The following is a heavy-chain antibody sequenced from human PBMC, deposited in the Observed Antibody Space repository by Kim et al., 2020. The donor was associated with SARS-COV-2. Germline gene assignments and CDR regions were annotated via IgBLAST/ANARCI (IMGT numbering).Heavy chain of an antibody. J-gene: IGHJ4*02. CDR1: GFTFSSYA. D-gene: IGHD6-6*01. CDR3: AKDRSIAVQDY. Sequence: GGSLRLSCAASGFTFSSYAMSWVRQAPGKGQWVSAISGSGGSTYYADSVKGRFTISRDNSKNTLYLQMNSLRAEDTAVYYCAKDRSIAVQDYWGQGTLVTVSS. V-gene: IGHV3-23*01. CDR2: ISGSGGST.